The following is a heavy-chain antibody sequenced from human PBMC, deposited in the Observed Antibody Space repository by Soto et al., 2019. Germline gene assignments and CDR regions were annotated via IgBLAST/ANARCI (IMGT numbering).Heavy chain of an antibody. V-gene: IGHV3-7*01. J-gene: IGHJ6*03. Sequence: EVQLVESGGGLVQPGGSLRLSCAASGFTFSSYWMSWVRQAPGKGLEWVANIKQDGSEKYYVDSVKGRFTISRDNAKNLLYLQMNSLRAEDTAVYYCARERGSSSSDGYYYYMDVWGKGTTVTVSS. CDR2: IKQDGSEK. CDR1: GFTFSSYW. CDR3: ARERGSSSSDGYYYYMDV. D-gene: IGHD6-6*01.